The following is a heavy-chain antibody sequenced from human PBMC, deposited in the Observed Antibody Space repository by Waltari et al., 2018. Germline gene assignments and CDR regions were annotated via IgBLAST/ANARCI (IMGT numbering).Heavy chain of an antibody. CDR2: IYYSGHT. CDR1: GDSISSSHYY. J-gene: IGHJ4*02. CDR3: ARDFTVRYFDWLSQGDLYYFDN. D-gene: IGHD3-9*01. Sequence: QLQESGPGLMKTSETLSLTCTVSGDSISSSHYYWGWIRTPPGKGLEWIGSIYYSGHTYYNPSLKSRATVAVDTSKNQFSLNLISVTAADTAVYFCARDFTVRYFDWLSQGDLYYFDNWGQGTLVTVSP. V-gene: IGHV4-39*07.